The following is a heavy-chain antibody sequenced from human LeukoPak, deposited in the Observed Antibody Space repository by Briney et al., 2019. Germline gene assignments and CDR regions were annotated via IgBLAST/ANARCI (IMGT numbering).Heavy chain of an antibody. CDR2: IYYSGST. J-gene: IGHJ4*01. V-gene: IGHV4-61*01. CDR1: GGSISSDNYY. D-gene: IGHD1-26*01. CDR3: AGGVGAFDY. Sequence: TSETLSLTCTVSGGSISSDNYYWSWIRQPPGKGLEWIGYIYYSGSTNYNPSLKSRVTISVDTSKNQFSLKLSSVTAADTAVYYCAGGVGAFDYWGQGTLVTVSS.